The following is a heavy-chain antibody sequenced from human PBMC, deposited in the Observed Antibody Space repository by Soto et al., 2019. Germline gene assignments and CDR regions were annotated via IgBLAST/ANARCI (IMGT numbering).Heavy chain of an antibody. CDR2: IYSGGST. CDR1: GVSVSSNY. J-gene: IGHJ4*02. V-gene: IGHV3-53*01. D-gene: IGHD6-19*01. CDR3: ARVYRYSTGWYFNA. Sequence: GGSLRLSCSASGVSVSSNYMSWVRQAPGKGLEWVSVIYSGGSTYYADSVKGRFTISRDNSTNTLYLQMNSLSAEDTAVYYCARVYRYSTGWYFNAWCQGPLLTVSS.